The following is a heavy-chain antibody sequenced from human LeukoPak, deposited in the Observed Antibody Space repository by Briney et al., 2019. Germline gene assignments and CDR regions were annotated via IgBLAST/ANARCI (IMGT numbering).Heavy chain of an antibody. CDR1: GGSISSGGYY. J-gene: IGHJ4*02. D-gene: IGHD3-3*01. CDR2: IYYSGST. V-gene: IGHV4-31*03. CDR3: ARSRGTIPFDY. Sequence: SETLSLTCTVSGGSISSGGYYWSWIRQHPGKGLEWIGYIYYSGSTYYNPSLKSRVTISVDTPKNQFSLKLSSVTAADTAVYYCARSRGTIPFDYWGQGTLVTVSS.